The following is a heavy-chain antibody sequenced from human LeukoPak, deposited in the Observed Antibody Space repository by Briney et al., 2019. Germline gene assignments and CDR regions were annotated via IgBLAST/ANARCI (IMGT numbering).Heavy chain of an antibody. J-gene: IGHJ4*02. CDR2: VYYSGST. D-gene: IGHD1-7*01. V-gene: IGHV4-59*01. CDR1: GDFITAYY. CDR3: ASNTGTVFDY. Sequence: SETLSLTCTVSGDFITAYYWSWIRQSPGKGLGWIGYVYYSGSTEYNPSLRSRVTISLEMSKHQFSLNLTSVTAADTAVYYCASNTGTVFDYWGQGARVTVSS.